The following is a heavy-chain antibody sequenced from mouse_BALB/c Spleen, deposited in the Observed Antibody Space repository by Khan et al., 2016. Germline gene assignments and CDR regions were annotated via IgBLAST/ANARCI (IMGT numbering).Heavy chain of an antibody. CDR2: ILPATGSS. CDR3: ARRERDYFDY. J-gene: IGHJ2*01. Sequence: QVQLQQPGAELMKPGASVKISCKATGYTFSNYWIEWVKQRPGHGLAWIGEILPATGSSKYNENFKGKATFTAETSSNTAYMQLSSLTSEDSAFYYCARRERDYFDYWGQGTTLTVSS. CDR1: GYTFSNYW. V-gene: IGHV1-9*01.